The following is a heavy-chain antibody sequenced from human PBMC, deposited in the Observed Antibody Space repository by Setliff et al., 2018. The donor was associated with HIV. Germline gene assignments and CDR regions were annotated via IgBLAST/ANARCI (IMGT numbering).Heavy chain of an antibody. CDR3: ARGSAPNIVVAASLDI. CDR1: GYNFITFG. Sequence: ASVKVSCKASGYNFITFGINWVRQAPGQGLEWMGRISTYSGKTDYAEKFQGRLTMTMDTSTRTVFMELRSLTLDDTSVYYCARGSAPNIVVAASLDIWGQGTLGTVS. J-gene: IGHJ4*01. V-gene: IGHV1-18*01. D-gene: IGHD6-19*01. CDR2: ISTYSGKT.